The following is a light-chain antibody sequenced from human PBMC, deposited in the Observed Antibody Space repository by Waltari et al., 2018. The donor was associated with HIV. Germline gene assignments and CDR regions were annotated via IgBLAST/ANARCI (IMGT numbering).Light chain of an antibody. V-gene: IGLV2-8*01. CDR3: TSYAGSGEYV. Sequence: QSALTQPPSASGSPGQSVAISCTGTSSDVGVSDYVSWYQHHPGKVPRLIMYEGSKRPSGVPDRFSGFKSGNTASLTVSGLQAEDEADYYCTSYAGSGEYVFGTGTKVTVL. CDR2: EGS. CDR1: SSDVGVSDY. J-gene: IGLJ1*01.